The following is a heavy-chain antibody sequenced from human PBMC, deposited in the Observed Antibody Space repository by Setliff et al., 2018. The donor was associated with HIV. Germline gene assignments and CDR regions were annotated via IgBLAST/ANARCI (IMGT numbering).Heavy chain of an antibody. Sequence: SETLSLTCTVSGGSISSYSWSWIRQPPGKGLEWIGYIYTSGSTNYNPSLKSRVTISKDNAKNSVYLQMDGLRAEDTAVYFCARDTLGRNYGGFDYWGQGTLVTVSS. CDR1: GGSISSYS. D-gene: IGHD1-7*01. J-gene: IGHJ4*02. V-gene: IGHV4-4*08. CDR3: ARDTLGRNYGGFDY. CDR2: IYTSGST.